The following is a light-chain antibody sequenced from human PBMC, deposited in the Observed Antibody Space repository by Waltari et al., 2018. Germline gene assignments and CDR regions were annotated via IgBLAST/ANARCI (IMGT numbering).Light chain of an antibody. J-gene: IGLJ3*02. V-gene: IGLV1-40*01. CDR2: GNN. Sequence: QPVLPQPPSVSGAPGPSVTISCTGSRPTLGTGYDVHWYQHLPGTPPKLLIFGNNNRPSGVPHRFSGFRSGTSASLSITGLQIDDEAKYYCQSYDTSLRAWLFGGGTELTVL. CDR1: RPTLGTGYD. CDR3: QSYDTSLRAWL.